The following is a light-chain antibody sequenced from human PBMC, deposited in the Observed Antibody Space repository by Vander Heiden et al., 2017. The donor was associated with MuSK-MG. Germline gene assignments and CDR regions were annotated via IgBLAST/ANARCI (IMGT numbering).Light chain of an antibody. CDR2: AAS. CDR3: QQRDSTPNT. CDR1: QSISSY. J-gene: IGKJ5*01. Sequence: DIQMTQSPSSLSASVGDRVTITCRASQSISSYLNWSQQKPWKAPKLLIYAASSWQSGVPSRFSGSGSGTDFTLTISSLQPEDFATYYCQQRDSTPNTFGQGTQLEIK. V-gene: IGKV1-39*01.